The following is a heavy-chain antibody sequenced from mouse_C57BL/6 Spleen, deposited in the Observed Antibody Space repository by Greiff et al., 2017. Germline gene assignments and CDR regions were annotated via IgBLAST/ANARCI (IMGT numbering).Heavy chain of an antibody. CDR1: GYTFTTYP. Sequence: VKLMESGAELVKPGASVKMSCKASGYTFTTYPIEWMKQNHGKSLEWIGNFQPYNEDTKYNDKFKGKATLTVEKSSSTVYLELSRLTSVDSAVYYCASGYYYGSSYYFDYWGQGTTLTVSS. CDR3: ASGYYYGSSYYFDY. D-gene: IGHD1-1*01. J-gene: IGHJ2*01. CDR2: FQPYNEDT. V-gene: IGHV1-47*01.